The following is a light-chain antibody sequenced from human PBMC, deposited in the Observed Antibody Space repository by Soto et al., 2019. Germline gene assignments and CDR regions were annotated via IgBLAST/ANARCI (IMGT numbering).Light chain of an antibody. Sequence: AIQLTQSPSSLSASXGDRVTITXXASQGISSALAWYQQKPGKAPKLLIYDASSLESGVPSRFSGSGSGTDFTLTISSLQPEDFATYYCQQFNNYPITFGQGTRLEIK. CDR1: QGISSA. J-gene: IGKJ5*01. CDR3: QQFNNYPIT. V-gene: IGKV1D-13*01. CDR2: DAS.